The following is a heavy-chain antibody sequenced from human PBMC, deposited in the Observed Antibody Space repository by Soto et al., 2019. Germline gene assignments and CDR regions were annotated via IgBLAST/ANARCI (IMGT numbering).Heavy chain of an antibody. Sequence: EVQLVESGGGLVQPGGSLRLSCAASGFTFSSYWMSWVRQAPGKGLEWVANIKQDGSEKYYVDSVKGRFTISRDNAKNSLYLPMNSLRAEDTAVYYCARAKGCSGGSCSSPYYYYYMDVWGKGTTVTVSS. CDR1: GFTFSSYW. V-gene: IGHV3-7*01. J-gene: IGHJ6*03. D-gene: IGHD2-15*01. CDR2: IKQDGSEK. CDR3: ARAKGCSGGSCSSPYYYYYMDV.